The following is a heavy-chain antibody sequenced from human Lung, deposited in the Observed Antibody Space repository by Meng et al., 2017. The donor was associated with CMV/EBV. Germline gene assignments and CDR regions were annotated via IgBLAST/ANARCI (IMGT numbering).Heavy chain of an antibody. J-gene: IGHJ4*02. V-gene: IGHV3-74*01. D-gene: IGHD1-1*01. CDR1: GFIFSGYW. CDR2: IKMDGSSS. Sequence: SCAASGFIFSGYWMHCVRPAPGKGLVWVARIKMDGSSSHYAASVTGRITISRDNAKNTLYLQMNSLRTEDTGVYYCVRDGHHWNFDYWGQGTLVTVSS. CDR3: VRDGHHWNFDY.